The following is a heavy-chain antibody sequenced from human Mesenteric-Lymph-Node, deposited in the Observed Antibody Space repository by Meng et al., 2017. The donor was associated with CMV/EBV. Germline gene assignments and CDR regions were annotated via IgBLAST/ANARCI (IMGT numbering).Heavy chain of an antibody. CDR2: INHSGST. V-gene: IGHV4-34*01. CDR1: GGSFSGYY. D-gene: IGHD3-10*01. CDR3: ANSWFGELYS. Sequence: LYLTCAVYGGSFSGYYWSWIRQPPGKGLEWIGEINHSGSTNYNPSLKSRVTISVDTSKNQFSLKLSSVTAADTAVYYCANSWFGELYSWGQGTLVTVSS. J-gene: IGHJ1*01.